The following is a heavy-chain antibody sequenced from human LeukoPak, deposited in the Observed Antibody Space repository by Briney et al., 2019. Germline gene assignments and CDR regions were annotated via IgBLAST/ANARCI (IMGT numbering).Heavy chain of an antibody. CDR1: GFTFSSYA. CDR3: AKDLGSGSYYAAFDY. J-gene: IGHJ4*02. V-gene: IGHV3-23*01. D-gene: IGHD3-10*01. Sequence: GGSLRLPCAASGFTFSSYAMTWVRQAPGKGLEWVSGTSASGGSTYYADSVKGRFTISRDNFNNTLYLQMNSLRADDTAVYFCAKDLGSGSYYAAFDYWGQGTLVTVSS. CDR2: TSASGGST.